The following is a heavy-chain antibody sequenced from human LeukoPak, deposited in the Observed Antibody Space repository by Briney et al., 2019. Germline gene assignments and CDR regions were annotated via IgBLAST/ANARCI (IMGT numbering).Heavy chain of an antibody. CDR3: ARNYYDSSGYYVHYWYFDL. Sequence: SGPTLVNPTQTLTLTCTFSGFSLSTSGMCVSWIRQPPGKALEWLARIDWDDDKYCSTSLKTRLTISKDTSKNQVVLTMTNMDPVDTATYYCARNYYDSSGYYVHYWYFDLWGRGTLVTVSS. CDR1: GFSLSTSGMC. J-gene: IGHJ2*01. CDR2: IDWDDDK. V-gene: IGHV2-70*11. D-gene: IGHD3-22*01.